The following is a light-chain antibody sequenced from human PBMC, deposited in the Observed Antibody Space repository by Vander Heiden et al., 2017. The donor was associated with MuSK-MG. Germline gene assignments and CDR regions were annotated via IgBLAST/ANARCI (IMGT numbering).Light chain of an antibody. V-gene: IGKV1-39*01. CDR2: AAS. CDR3: HQSVRFPYT. Sequence: DIQMTQSPSSLSASVGDRVTITCRTSQTINNYLNWYQQKPGKAPKVLMFAASRLQSGVPSTFSGSGSGTDFTLIIGSLQPEDFATYYCHQSVRFPYTFGQGTKVEIK. CDR1: QTINNY. J-gene: IGKJ2*01.